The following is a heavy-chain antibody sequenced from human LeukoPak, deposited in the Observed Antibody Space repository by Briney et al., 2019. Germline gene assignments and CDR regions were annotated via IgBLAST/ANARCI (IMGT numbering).Heavy chain of an antibody. D-gene: IGHD4-17*01. Sequence: GRSLRLSCAASGFTFSSYGMHWVRQAPGKGLEWVAVISYDGSNKYYADSVKGRFTISRDNSKNTLYLQMNSLRAEDTAVYYCAKDGAYGDYATDYWGQGTQVTVSS. CDR3: AKDGAYGDYATDY. CDR2: ISYDGSNK. CDR1: GFTFSSYG. J-gene: IGHJ4*02. V-gene: IGHV3-30*18.